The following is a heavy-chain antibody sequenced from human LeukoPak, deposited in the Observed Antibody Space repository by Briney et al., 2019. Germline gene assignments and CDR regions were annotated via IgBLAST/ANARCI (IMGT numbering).Heavy chain of an antibody. CDR1: GFTFSSYW. CDR3: ARDLELVYYDSSGYDY. J-gene: IGHJ4*02. Sequence: GGSLRLSCAASGFTFSSYWMHWVRQVPGKGLVWVSRINSDGSNTRYADSVKGRFTNSRDNAKNTLYLQMNSLRAEDTATYYCARDLELVYYDSSGYDYWGQGTLVIVSS. V-gene: IGHV3-74*01. D-gene: IGHD3-22*01. CDR2: INSDGSNT.